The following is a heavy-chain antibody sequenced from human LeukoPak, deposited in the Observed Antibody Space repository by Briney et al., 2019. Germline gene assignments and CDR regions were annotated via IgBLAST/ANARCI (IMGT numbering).Heavy chain of an antibody. J-gene: IGHJ6*02. CDR3: ARDRGTVTTNYYYYGMDV. Sequence: PSETLSLTCTVSGGSISSGGYYWSWIRQHPGKGLEWIGYIYYSGSTYYNPSLKSRVTISVDTSKNQFSLKLSSVTAADTAVYYCARDRGTVTTNYYYYGMDVWGQGTTVTVSS. V-gene: IGHV4-31*03. D-gene: IGHD4-17*01. CDR1: GGSISSGGYY. CDR2: IYYSGST.